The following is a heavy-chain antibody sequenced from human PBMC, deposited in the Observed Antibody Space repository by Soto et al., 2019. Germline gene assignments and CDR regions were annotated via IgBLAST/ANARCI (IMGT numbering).Heavy chain of an antibody. J-gene: IGHJ1*01. CDR3: ARGSGIAVAGKAEYFQH. V-gene: IGHV4-61*01. Sequence: PSQPQPLPNTVSGGTIISPSYPRSMIPQTPGKGLEWIGYIYNSGGTNYNPSLMSRVTISVDTSKNQFSLKLSSVTAADTAVYYCARGSGIAVAGKAEYFQHWGQGTLVTVSS. CDR2: IYNSGGT. D-gene: IGHD6-19*01. CDR1: GGTIISPSYP.